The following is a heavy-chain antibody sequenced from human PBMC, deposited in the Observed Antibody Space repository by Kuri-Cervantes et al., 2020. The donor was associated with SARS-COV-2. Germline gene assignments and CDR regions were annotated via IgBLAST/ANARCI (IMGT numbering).Heavy chain of an antibody. Sequence: GGSLRLSCAASGFTFSSYSMNWARQAPGKGLEWVSSISSSSSYIYYADSVKGRFTISRDNAKNSLYLQMNSLRAEDTAVYYCAREGHEIVVVPAATSYYYYGMDVWGQGTTVTVSS. V-gene: IGHV3-21*01. CDR1: GFTFSSYS. CDR3: AREGHEIVVVPAATSYYYYGMDV. D-gene: IGHD2-2*01. J-gene: IGHJ6*02. CDR2: ISSSSSYI.